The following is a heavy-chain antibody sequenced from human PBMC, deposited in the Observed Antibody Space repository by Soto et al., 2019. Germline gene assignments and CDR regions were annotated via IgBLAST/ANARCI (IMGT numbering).Heavy chain of an antibody. J-gene: IGHJ4*02. CDR2: IWYDGSNK. V-gene: IGHV3-33*01. CDR3: ASSIN. CDR1: GFPFSSYG. Sequence: HPWGSLRLSCAASGFPFSSYGMHWVRQAPGKGLDWVAVIWYDGSNKDYAESVKGRFTISRDNSKNTLYLQMNSLRADDTAVYYCASSINWGQGTLVTVSS.